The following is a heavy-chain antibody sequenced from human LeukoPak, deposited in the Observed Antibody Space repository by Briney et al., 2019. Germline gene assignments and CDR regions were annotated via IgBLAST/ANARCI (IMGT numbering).Heavy chain of an antibody. CDR2: IYYSGST. D-gene: IGHD5-24*01. CDR3: ARFLSLEMATVEDY. V-gene: IGHV4-39*01. CDR1: GGSISSSRYY. Sequence: SETLSLTCTVSGGSISSSRYYWGWIRQPPGKGLEWIGSIYYSGSTYYNPSLKSRVTISVDTSKNQFSLKLTSVTAADTAVYYCARFLSLEMATVEDYRGQGTLVTVSS. J-gene: IGHJ4*02.